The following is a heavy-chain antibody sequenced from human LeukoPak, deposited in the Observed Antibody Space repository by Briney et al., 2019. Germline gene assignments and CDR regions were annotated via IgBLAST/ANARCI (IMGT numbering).Heavy chain of an antibody. J-gene: IGHJ4*02. V-gene: IGHV3-30-3*01. D-gene: IGHD6-19*01. CDR2: ISYDGNK. CDR3: AREWTYSSGWSASGY. CDR1: GFTVSSNY. Sequence: GGSLRLSCAASGFTVSSNYMSWVRQAPGKGLEWVALISYDGNKHYADSVKGRFTISRDNSKNTLYLQMNSLRPEDTALYYCAREWTYSSGWSASGYWGQGTLVTVSS.